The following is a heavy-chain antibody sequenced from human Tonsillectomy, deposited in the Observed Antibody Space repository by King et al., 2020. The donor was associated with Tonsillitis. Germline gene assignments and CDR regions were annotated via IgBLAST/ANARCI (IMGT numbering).Heavy chain of an antibody. CDR1: GDSISRRSYH. Sequence: QLQESGPGLVKPSETLSLTCTASGDSISRRSYHWGWIRQPPGKELEWIGSIYYSGTTYYNPSLKSRLTISVDTSKNLFSLRVPSVTAADTALYYCARSPIGWYGFDIWGQGTMVTVSS. CDR2: IYYSGTT. D-gene: IGHD6-19*01. V-gene: IGHV4-39*01. CDR3: ARSPIGWYGFDI. J-gene: IGHJ3*02.